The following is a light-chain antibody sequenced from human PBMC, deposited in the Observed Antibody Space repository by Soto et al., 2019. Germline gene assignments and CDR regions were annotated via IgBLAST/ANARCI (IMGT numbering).Light chain of an antibody. Sequence: EIVLTQSPGTLSLSPGDTATLSCRASQTVSNYHLAWYQQKPGHAPRLLIYGVSSRDTGIPDRFTGSGSGTDFTLTISSLQSEDFAVYYCQSYNDWPFTFGQGTKLEI. V-gene: IGKV3-20*01. CDR2: GVS. CDR1: QTVSNYH. J-gene: IGKJ2*01. CDR3: QSYNDWPFT.